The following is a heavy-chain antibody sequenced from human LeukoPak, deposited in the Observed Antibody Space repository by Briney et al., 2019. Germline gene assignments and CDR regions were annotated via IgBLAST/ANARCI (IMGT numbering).Heavy chain of an antibody. J-gene: IGHJ1*01. CDR3: ARPHGVDGTDVFQR. D-gene: IGHD1-1*01. V-gene: IGHV1-2*02. Sequence: GASVKVSCKASGYTFIDSYLHWVRQAPGQGLEWMGWINPNSGRTNYAQKFRGRVTMTRDTSISTVYMELGRLTSDDTAVYYCARPHGVDGTDVFQRWGQGTLVTVSS. CDR1: GYTFIDSY. CDR2: INPNSGRT.